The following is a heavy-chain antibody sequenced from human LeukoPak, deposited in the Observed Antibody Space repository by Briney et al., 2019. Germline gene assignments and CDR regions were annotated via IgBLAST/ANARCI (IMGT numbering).Heavy chain of an antibody. CDR3: ASGWSYDY. J-gene: IGHJ4*02. CDR1: GYSFTSYW. Sequence: GESLKISCKGSGYSFTSYWIGWVRQAPGQGLEWMGWINPNSGGTNYAQKFQGRVTMTRDTSISTAYMELSRLRSDDTAVYYCASGWSYDYWGQGTLVTVSS. CDR2: INPNSGGT. V-gene: IGHV1-2*02. D-gene: IGHD6-19*01.